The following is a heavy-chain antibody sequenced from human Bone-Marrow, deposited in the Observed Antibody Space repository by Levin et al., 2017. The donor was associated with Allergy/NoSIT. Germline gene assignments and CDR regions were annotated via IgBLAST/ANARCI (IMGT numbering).Heavy chain of an antibody. J-gene: IGHJ4*02. V-gene: IGHV3-15*01. D-gene: IGHD3-3*01. CDR3: TADLPIFNSSPAIDY. CDR2: IKSRIDGGTT. CDR1: GFTFSDAW. Sequence: GESLKISCAASGFTFSDAWMNWVRQAPGKGLEWVARIKSRIDGGTTDYAARAKGRFTISRDDSKDTLYLQMNSLKTEDTAVYYCTADLPIFNSSPAIDYWGQGTLVTVSS.